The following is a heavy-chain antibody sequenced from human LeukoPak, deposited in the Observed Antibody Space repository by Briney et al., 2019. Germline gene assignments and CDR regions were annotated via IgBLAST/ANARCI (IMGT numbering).Heavy chain of an antibody. CDR1: GYTFTSYG. D-gene: IGHD4-23*01. CDR3: ARDGGGTYYFDY. CDR2: ISAYNGNT. J-gene: IGHJ4*02. Sequence: ASVKVSCKASGYTFTSYGISWVRQAPGQGLEWMGWISAYNGNTNYAQKLQGRVTMTRDTSISTAYMELSRLRSDDTAVYYCARDGGGTYYFDYWGQGTLVTVSS. V-gene: IGHV1-18*01.